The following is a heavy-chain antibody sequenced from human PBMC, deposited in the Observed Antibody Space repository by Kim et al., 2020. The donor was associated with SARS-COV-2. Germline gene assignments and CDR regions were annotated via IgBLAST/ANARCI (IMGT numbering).Heavy chain of an antibody. D-gene: IGHD2-21*01. CDR3: ARWGDGLWWYFDL. Sequence: NTTPPLKSRVTISEDTSKNHFSLKLSSVTAADTAVYYCARWGDGLWWYFDLWGRGPLVTVSS. J-gene: IGHJ2*01. V-gene: IGHV4-61*03.